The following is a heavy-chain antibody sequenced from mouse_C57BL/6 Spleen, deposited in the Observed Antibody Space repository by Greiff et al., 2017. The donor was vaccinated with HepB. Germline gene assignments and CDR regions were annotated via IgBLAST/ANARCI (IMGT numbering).Heavy chain of an antibody. D-gene: IGHD2-4*01. V-gene: IGHV1-76*01. Sequence: QVQLKESGAELVRPGASVKLSCKASGYTFTDYYINWVKQRPGQGLEWIARIYPGSGNTYYNEKFKGKATLTAEKSSSTAYMQLSSLTSEDSAVYFCARMGGYDYDYVDYWGQGTTLTVSS. CDR2: IYPGSGNT. CDR1: GYTFTDYY. J-gene: IGHJ2*01. CDR3: ARMGGYDYDYVDY.